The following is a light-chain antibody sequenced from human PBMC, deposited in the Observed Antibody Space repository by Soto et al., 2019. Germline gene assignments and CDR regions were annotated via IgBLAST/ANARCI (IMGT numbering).Light chain of an antibody. Sequence: DIVMTQSPDSLAVSLGERATINCKSSQSVLYSSNNKNYLAWYQQKPGQPPKLLIYWASTRESGVPDRFSASGSGTDFTLTISSLQAEDVAFYYCQQYYSPPLTFGGGTKVEIK. V-gene: IGKV4-1*01. CDR2: WAS. CDR3: QQYYSPPLT. J-gene: IGKJ4*01. CDR1: QSVLYSSNNKNY.